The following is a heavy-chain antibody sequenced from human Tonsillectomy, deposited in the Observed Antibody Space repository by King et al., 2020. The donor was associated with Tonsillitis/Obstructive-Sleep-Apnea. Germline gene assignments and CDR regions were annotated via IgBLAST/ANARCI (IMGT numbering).Heavy chain of an antibody. CDR1: GYTFTSYA. Sequence: QLVQSGAEVKKPGSSVKVSCTASGYTFTSYAMHWVRQAPGQRLEWMGLINAANGNTKYSQKFKGRVTITRDTSASTAYMELGSLRSEDTAVYYCARGVAAVGFMWFDPWGQGTLVTVSS. V-gene: IGHV1-3*01. CDR2: INAANGNT. J-gene: IGHJ5*02. CDR3: ARGVAAVGFMWFDP. D-gene: IGHD6-13*01.